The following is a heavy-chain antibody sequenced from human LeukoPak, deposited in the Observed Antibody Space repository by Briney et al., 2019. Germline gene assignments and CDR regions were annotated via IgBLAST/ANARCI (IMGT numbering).Heavy chain of an antibody. J-gene: IGHJ4*02. V-gene: IGHV3-30-3*01. D-gene: IGHD6-13*01. CDR2: ISYDGSNK. CDR1: GFTFSSYA. CDR3: ARGDRGIAAAGTIDY. Sequence: RPGGSLRLSCAASGFTFSSYAMHWVRQAPGKGLEWVAVISYDGSNKYYADSVKGRFTISRDNSKNTLYLQMNSLRAEDTAVYYCARGDRGIAAAGTIDYWGQGTLVTVSS.